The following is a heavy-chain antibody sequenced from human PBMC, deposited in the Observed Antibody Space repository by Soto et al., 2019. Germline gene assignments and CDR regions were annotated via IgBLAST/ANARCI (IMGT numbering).Heavy chain of an antibody. J-gene: IGHJ5*01. CDR3: SRDRRSTRSFDF. CDR2: IWYDGSNK. D-gene: IGHD2-2*01. V-gene: IGHV3-33*01. CDR1: GFTFSSYG. Sequence: GGSLRLSCAASGFTFSSYGMHWVRQAPGKGLEWVAVIWYDGSNKYYADSVKGRFTISRDNSKNTLYLQMNSLRAEDTAVYYCSRDRRSTRSFDFCGKGTLVTVFS.